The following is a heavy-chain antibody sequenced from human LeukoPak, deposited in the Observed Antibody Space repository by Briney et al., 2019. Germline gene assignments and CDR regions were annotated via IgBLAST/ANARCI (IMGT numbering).Heavy chain of an antibody. J-gene: IGHJ6*03. V-gene: IGHV3-23*01. D-gene: IGHD3-16*01. CDR1: GFAFSNFA. CDR3: AKMMGQRLYDYCMDV. Sequence: PGGSLRLSCAASGFAFSNFAMSWGRQAPGKGLEWVSAMSGSGDGTYYADSVKGRFTISRDNSKNTLYLQMNSLRGEDTAVYYCAKMMGQRLYDYCMDVWGKGTTVTVSS. CDR2: MSGSGDGT.